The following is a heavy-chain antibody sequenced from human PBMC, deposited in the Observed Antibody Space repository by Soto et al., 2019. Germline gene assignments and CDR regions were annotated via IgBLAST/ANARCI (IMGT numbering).Heavy chain of an antibody. Sequence: SGPTLVNPTQTLTLTCTFSGFSLSTSGVGVGWIRQPPGEALEWLALIYWDDDKRYSPSLKSRLTITRDTSEKQVVLTMTNMDPVDTATYYCALGRRQLPLYYFDYWGQGTLVTVSS. D-gene: IGHD2-2*01. CDR2: IYWDDDK. V-gene: IGHV2-5*02. CDR1: GFSLSTSGVG. CDR3: ALGRRQLPLYYFDY. J-gene: IGHJ4*02.